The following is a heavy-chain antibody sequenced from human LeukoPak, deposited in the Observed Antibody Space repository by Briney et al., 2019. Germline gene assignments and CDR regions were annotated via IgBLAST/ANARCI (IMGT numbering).Heavy chain of an antibody. CDR1: GDTFRNYA. CDR2: IIPFFGTT. D-gene: IGHD2-15*01. CDR3: ASSCGGGSCHFAIFCYYYSMDV. J-gene: IGHJ6*03. V-gene: IGHV1-69*06. Sequence: GSSVKVSCKAPGDTFRNYAISWVRQAPGQGLEWMGGIIPFFGTTTYARHFQGRVTITADKSTSTVCMELSSLRSNDTAVYYCASSCGGGSCHFAIFCYYYSMDVWGKGTTVTVSS.